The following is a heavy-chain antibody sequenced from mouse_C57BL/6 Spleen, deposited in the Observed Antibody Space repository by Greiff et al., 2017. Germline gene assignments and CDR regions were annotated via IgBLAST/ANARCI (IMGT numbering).Heavy chain of an antibody. CDR2: INPSSGYT. D-gene: IGHD1-1*01. V-gene: IGHV1-7*01. CDR1: GYTFTSYW. J-gene: IGHJ3*01. Sequence: VQLQQSGAELAKPGASVKLSCKASGYTFTSYWMHWVKQRPGKGLEWIGYINPSSGYTKYNQKFKDKATLTADKSSSTAYMQLSSITYEDSAVYYCARSDISTVEAWFAYWGQGTLVTVSA. CDR3: ARSDISTVEAWFAY.